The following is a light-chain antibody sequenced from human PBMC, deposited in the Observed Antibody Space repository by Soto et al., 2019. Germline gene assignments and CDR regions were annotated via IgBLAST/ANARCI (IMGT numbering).Light chain of an antibody. CDR2: DAS. Sequence: EIALTQSPATLSLSPGDRATLSCRASQSVSNYLAWYQQRPGQAPKLLIYDASNRATGIPARFSGSGSGTEFTLTISSLEPEDFAIYYCQQHNNRPLRFGPGTKVDIK. V-gene: IGKV3-11*01. CDR1: QSVSNY. J-gene: IGKJ3*01. CDR3: QQHNNRPLR.